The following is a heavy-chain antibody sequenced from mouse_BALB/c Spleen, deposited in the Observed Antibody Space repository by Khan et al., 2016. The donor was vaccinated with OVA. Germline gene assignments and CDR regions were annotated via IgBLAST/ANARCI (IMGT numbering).Heavy chain of an antibody. J-gene: IGHJ4*01. CDR1: GYSITSDYA. V-gene: IGHV3-2*02. CDR3: ERDGSRYNYAVGY. CDR2: MSSSGST. Sequence: EVQLVESGPGLVKPSQSLSLTCTVTGYSITSDYAWNWIRQFPGNKLEWMGYMSSSGSTSYNPYLKSRISITRDTSKNPFFLQLNSVTTEDTATNYGERDGSRYNYAVGYWGQGTAVTVSS. D-gene: IGHD2-3*01.